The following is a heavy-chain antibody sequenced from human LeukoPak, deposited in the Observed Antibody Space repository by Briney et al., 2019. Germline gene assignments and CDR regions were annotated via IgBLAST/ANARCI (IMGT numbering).Heavy chain of an antibody. CDR2: IYYSGST. J-gene: IGHJ4*02. CDR3: ARTLRYFDWCFDY. V-gene: IGHV4-59*01. D-gene: IGHD3-9*01. CDR1: GGSISSYY. Sequence: PSETLSLTCTVSGGSISSYYWSWIRQPPGKGLEWIGYIYYSGSTNYNPSLKSRVTISVDTSKNQFSLKLSSVTAAGTAVYYCARTLRYFDWCFDYWGQGTLVTVSS.